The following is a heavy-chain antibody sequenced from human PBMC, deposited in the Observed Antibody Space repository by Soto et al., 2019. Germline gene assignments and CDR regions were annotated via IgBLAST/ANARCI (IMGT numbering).Heavy chain of an antibody. CDR3: GRGRGEFDA. J-gene: IGHJ5*02. CDR1: GASLSANS. V-gene: IGHV4-34*01. Sequence: PSETLSLTCAVYGASLSANSCHWLRQPPGKGLEWIGEIHHRGNTNYNPSLRSRVTLSIDTSKNPLSRNLSSVSAAGPAVYFCGRGRGEFDAWGQGTPVTVSA. CDR2: IHHRGNT. D-gene: IGHD2-21*01.